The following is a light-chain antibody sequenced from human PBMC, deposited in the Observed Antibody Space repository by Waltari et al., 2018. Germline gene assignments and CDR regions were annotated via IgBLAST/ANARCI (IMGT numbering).Light chain of an antibody. Sequence: EIVLTQSPATLSLSPGERATLSCRASQSVSTYLAWYQQKPGQAPRLLIYDASNRATGIPARFSGSGSGTDFTLTIRSLEPEDSAVYYCQQRTNWLLTFGGGTKVEIK. CDR1: QSVSTY. CDR3: QQRTNWLLT. J-gene: IGKJ4*01. CDR2: DAS. V-gene: IGKV3-11*01.